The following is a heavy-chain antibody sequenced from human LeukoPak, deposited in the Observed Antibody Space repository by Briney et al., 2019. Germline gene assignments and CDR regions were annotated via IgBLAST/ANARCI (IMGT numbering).Heavy chain of an antibody. CDR1: GFTFSSYS. J-gene: IGHJ4*02. D-gene: IGHD2-2*01. Sequence: GGSLRLSCAASGFTFSSYSMNWVRQAPGKGLECVSSISSSSSYIYYADSVKGRFTISRDNAKNSLYLQMNSLRAEDTAVYYCARGGVVPAASDYWGQGALVTVSP. V-gene: IGHV3-21*01. CDR3: ARGGVVPAASDY. CDR2: ISSSSSYI.